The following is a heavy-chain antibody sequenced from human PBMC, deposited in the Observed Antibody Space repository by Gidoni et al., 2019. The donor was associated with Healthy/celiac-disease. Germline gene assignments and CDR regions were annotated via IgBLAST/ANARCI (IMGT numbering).Heavy chain of an antibody. D-gene: IGHD3-22*01. CDR1: GGSISSSSYY. CDR3: ARPTEYYYDSSGAFDY. V-gene: IGHV4-39*01. J-gene: IGHJ4*02. Sequence: QLQLQESGPGLVKPSETLSLTCTVSGGSISSSSYYWGWIRQPPGKGLEWIGSIYYSGSTYYNPSLKSRVTISVDTSKNQFSLKLSSVTAADTAVYYCARPTEYYYDSSGAFDYWGQGTLVTVSS. CDR2: IYYSGST.